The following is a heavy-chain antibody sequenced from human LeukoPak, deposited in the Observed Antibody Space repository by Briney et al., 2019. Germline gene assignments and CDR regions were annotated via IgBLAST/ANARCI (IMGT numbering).Heavy chain of an antibody. V-gene: IGHV3-23*01. CDR1: GFTFSSYA. J-gene: IGHJ6*02. Sequence: GGSLRLSCAASGFTFSSYAMSWVRQAPRKGLEWVSTISGSGGSTYYADSVKGRFTISRDNSKNTLYLQMNSLRAEDTAVYYCAKARIPVAGPHGYYYSDMDVWGQGTTVTVSS. CDR2: ISGSGGST. D-gene: IGHD6-19*01. CDR3: AKARIPVAGPHGYYYSDMDV.